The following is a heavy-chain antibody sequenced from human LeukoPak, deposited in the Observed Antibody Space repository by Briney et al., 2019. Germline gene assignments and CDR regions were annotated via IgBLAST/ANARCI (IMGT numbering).Heavy chain of an antibody. D-gene: IGHD3-16*01. J-gene: IGHJ4*02. CDR1: GFTFSSYA. CDR3: TRDQGGYYFDY. V-gene: IGHV3-30*04. CDR2: ISYEGKNK. Sequence: GRSLRLSCAASGFTFSSYAMHWVRQAPGKGLEWVAVISYEGKNKYYADSLKGRFTISRDNSKNTLYLQMNGLRAEDTAFYYCTRDQGGYYFDYWGQGALVTVSS.